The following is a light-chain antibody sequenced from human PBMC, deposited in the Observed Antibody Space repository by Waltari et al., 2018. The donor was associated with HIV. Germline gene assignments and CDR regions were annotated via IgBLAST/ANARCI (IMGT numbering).Light chain of an antibody. CDR1: DTDFSLYKF. Sequence: AVTQPASVSGLPGQSTTISRTGDDTDFSLYKFVSWYQQHSGKPPRLILYDVDSRASGVSDRFSGSMSGNTASLTISGLRAEDEGHYYCASFTGDNTVMFGGGTEVTVL. J-gene: IGLJ3*02. CDR2: DVD. V-gene: IGLV2-14*03. CDR3: ASFTGDNTVM.